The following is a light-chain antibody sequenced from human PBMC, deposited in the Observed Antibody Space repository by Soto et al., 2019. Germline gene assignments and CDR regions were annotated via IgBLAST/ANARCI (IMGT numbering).Light chain of an antibody. V-gene: IGLV2-8*01. CDR2: EVS. Sequence: QSALTQPPSASGSPGQSVTISCTGTSSDVGGYNYVSWYQQHPGKAPKLIIYEVSKRPSGVPDRFSGSKSGNTASLTVSGLQAEDEADYYCSSYAGSNNSLFGGGTKVTVL. CDR3: SSYAGSNNSL. CDR1: SSDVGGYNY. J-gene: IGLJ2*01.